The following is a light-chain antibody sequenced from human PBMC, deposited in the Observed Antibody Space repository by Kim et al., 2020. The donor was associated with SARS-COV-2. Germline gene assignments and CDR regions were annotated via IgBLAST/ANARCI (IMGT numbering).Light chain of an antibody. CDR3: TIT. CDR2: DAS. Sequence: DIQMTQSPSSLSASMGDRVTITCQASQDIKNYLNWYQQKPGTAPNLLIYDASNLETGVPSRFSGSGSGTDFTFIISSLQPDCQQYRNLTITFGQGTRLEIK. J-gene: IGKJ5*01. CDR1: QDIKNY. V-gene: IGKV1-33*01.